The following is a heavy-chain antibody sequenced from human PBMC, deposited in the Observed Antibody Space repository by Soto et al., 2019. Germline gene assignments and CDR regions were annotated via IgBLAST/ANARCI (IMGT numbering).Heavy chain of an antibody. D-gene: IGHD1-1*01. CDR2: IYYSGNT. V-gene: IGHV4-61*01. CDR1: GDSVSSGSYY. Sequence: SETLSLTCTVSGDSVSSGSYYWSWIRQPPGKGLEWTGYIYYSGNTNYNPSLKSRVTISVATSKNQFSLKLNSVTAADTALYYCASFPTDNWPLDYWGQGILVTVSS. J-gene: IGHJ4*02. CDR3: ASFPTDNWPLDY.